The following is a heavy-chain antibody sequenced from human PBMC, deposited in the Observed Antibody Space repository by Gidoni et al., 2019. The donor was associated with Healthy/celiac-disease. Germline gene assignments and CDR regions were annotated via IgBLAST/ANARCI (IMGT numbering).Heavy chain of an antibody. V-gene: IGHV2-70*01. J-gene: IGHJ4*02. CDR1: GFSLTTRGMC. CDR2: IDWDDDK. Sequence: QVTLRESGPALVKPTPPLPLPCTFSGFSLTTRGMCVSWIRQPPAKALEWLALIDWDDDKYYSTSLKTRLTISKDTSKNQVVLTMTNMDPVDTATYYCARIHPTGTTSGSPPYFDYWGQGTLVTVSS. CDR3: ARIHPTGTTSGSPPYFDY. D-gene: IGHD1-1*01.